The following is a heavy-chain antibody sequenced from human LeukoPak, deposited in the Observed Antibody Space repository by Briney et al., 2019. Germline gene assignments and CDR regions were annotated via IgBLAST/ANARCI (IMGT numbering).Heavy chain of an antibody. J-gene: IGHJ5*02. D-gene: IGHD6-19*01. CDR2: IPYYGSNK. CDR1: GCIFSRYL. Sequence: GGALRLSCAACGCIFSRYLKHGVRQAPGRGREGVGVIPYYGSNKYYADSVKGRFTISRDNSKNTLYLQMNSLRAEDTAVYYCAKQGTYSSGWYGGAYNWFDPWGQGTLVTVSS. CDR3: AKQGTYSSGWYGGAYNWFDP. V-gene: IGHV3-30*18.